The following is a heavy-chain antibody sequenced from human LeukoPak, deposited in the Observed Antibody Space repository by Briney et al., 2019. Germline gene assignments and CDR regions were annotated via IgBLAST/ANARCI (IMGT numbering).Heavy chain of an antibody. J-gene: IGHJ4*02. Sequence: GESLKISCKGSGYSFSSYWIGWVRQMPGKGLECMGIIYPGDPDTSYSPSFQGQVTISADKSISTAYLQWSSLKASDTAMYYCARSGAGSSSWYPGEGVFWGQGTLVTVSS. CDR1: GYSFSSYW. D-gene: IGHD6-13*01. V-gene: IGHV5-51*01. CDR2: IYPGDPDT. CDR3: ARSGAGSSSWYPGEGVF.